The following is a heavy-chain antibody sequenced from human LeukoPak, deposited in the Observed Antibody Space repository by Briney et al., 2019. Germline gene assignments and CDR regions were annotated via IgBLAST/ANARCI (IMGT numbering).Heavy chain of an antibody. D-gene: IGHD1-26*01. Sequence: PSETLSLTCAVYGGSFSGYYWSWIRQPPGKGLEWIGEINHSGSTNYNSSLMTRVSISVDTSKNQFSLKLNSVTAADTATYYCSRESGAFCPFDYWGQGTLVIVSS. CDR1: GGSFSGYY. J-gene: IGHJ4*02. CDR3: SRESGAFCPFDY. CDR2: INHSGST. V-gene: IGHV4-34*01.